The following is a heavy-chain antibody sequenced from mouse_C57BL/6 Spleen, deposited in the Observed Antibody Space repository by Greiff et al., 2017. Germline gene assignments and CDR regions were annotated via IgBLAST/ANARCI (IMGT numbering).Heavy chain of an antibody. J-gene: IGHJ2*01. CDR2: INYDGSST. V-gene: IGHV5-16*01. Sequence: EVQLVESEGGLVQPGSSMKLSCTASGFTFSDYYMAWVRQVPEKGLEWVANINYDGSSTYYLDALKSRFIISRDNAKNMLYLQMSSLKSEDTATYYCAREDYYGHCFDYWGQGTTLTVSS. CDR3: AREDYYGHCFDY. D-gene: IGHD1-2*01. CDR1: GFTFSDYY.